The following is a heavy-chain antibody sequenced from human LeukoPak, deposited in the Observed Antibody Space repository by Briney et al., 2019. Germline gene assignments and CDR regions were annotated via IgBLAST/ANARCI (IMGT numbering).Heavy chain of an antibody. V-gene: IGHV3-48*04. CDR2: ISSSGSTI. D-gene: IGHD3-22*01. CDR3: ARGLTYYYDSSGY. J-gene: IGHJ4*02. CDR1: GFTFSSYG. Sequence: PGRSLRLSCAASGFTFSSYGMHWVRQAPGKGLEWVSYISSSGSTIYYADSVKGRFTISRDNAKNSLYLQMNSLRAEDTAVYYCARGLTYYYDSSGYWGQGTLVTVSS.